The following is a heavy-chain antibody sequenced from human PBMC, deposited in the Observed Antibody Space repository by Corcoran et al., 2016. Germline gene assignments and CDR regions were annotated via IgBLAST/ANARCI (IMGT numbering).Heavy chain of an antibody. Sequence: QVQLVESGGGVVQPGRSLRLSCAASGFTFSSYGMHWVRQAPGKGLEWVAVISYDGSNKYYADSVKGRFTISRDNSKNTLYLQMNSLRAEDTAGYYCARGPEWELLYFDYWGQGTLVTVSS. J-gene: IGHJ4*02. CDR3: ARGPEWELLYFDY. D-gene: IGHD1-26*01. CDR1: GFTFSSYG. V-gene: IGHV3-30*03. CDR2: ISYDGSNK.